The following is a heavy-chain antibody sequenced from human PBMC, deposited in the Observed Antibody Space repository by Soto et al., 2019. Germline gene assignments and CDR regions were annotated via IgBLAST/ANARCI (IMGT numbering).Heavy chain of an antibody. CDR3: ARVSPALITRGTYYYYYMDV. V-gene: IGHV4-31*03. J-gene: IGHJ6*03. CDR2: IYYSGST. CDR1: GGSISSGGYY. D-gene: IGHD3-3*02. Sequence: PSETLSLTCTVSGGSISSGGYYWSWIRQHPGKGLEWIGYIYYSGSTYYNPSLKSRVTISADTSKNQFSLKLSSVTAADTAVYYCARVSPALITRGTYYYYYMDVWGKGTTVTVSS.